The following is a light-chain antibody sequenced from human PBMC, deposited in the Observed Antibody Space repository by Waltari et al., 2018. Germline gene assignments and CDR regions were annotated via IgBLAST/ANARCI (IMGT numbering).Light chain of an antibody. CDR2: DAS. Sequence: EIVLTQSPVTLSLSPGEGATLSCKTSQSVGDCLAWYQQRPGQAPRLLIYDASLRAAGIPARFSGSGSGTDFTLTISSLESEDSAVYFCQQRNSWPLTFGPGTTV. CDR1: QSVGDC. V-gene: IGKV3-11*01. J-gene: IGKJ3*01. CDR3: QQRNSWPLT.